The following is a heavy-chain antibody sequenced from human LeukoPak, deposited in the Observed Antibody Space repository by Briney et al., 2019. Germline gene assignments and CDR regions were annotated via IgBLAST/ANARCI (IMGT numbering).Heavy chain of an antibody. CDR2: IWYDGSNK. CDR3: ARGYSYDVEYYFDY. J-gene: IGHJ4*02. D-gene: IGHD5-18*01. Sequence: GGSLRLSCAASGFTFSSYGMHWVRQAPGKGLEWVAVIWYDGSNKYYADSVKGRFTISRENSKNTLYLQMNSLRAEDTAVYYCARGYSYDVEYYFDYWGQGTLVTVSS. CDR1: GFTFSSYG. V-gene: IGHV3-33*01.